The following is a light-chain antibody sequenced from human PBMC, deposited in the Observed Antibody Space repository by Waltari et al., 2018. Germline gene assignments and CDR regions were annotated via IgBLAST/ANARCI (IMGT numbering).Light chain of an antibody. V-gene: IGLV2-14*01. CDR3: SSYTSSSTLV. CDR2: EVS. CDR1: SIDVVGHHF. Sequence: QSALTQPASVSASPGPSITISCTGTSIDVVGHHFVHWYKQHPGKAPKLMIYEVSNRPSGVSNRFAGSKSGNTASLTISGLQAEDEADYYCSSYTSSSTLVFGGGTKLTVL. J-gene: IGLJ2*01.